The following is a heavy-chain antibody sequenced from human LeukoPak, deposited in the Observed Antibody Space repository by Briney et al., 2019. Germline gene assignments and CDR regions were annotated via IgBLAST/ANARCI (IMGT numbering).Heavy chain of an antibody. J-gene: IGHJ4*02. CDR3: ARHVTYSSSPLFEY. D-gene: IGHD6-6*01. V-gene: IGHV5-51*01. Sequence: GESLKISCKGSGYSFTSYWIGWVRQMPGKGLEWMGIIYPGDSDTRYSPSLQGQVTISADKSISSAYLQWSSLKASDTAMYYCARHVTYSSSPLFEYWGQGTLVTVSS. CDR1: GYSFTSYW. CDR2: IYPGDSDT.